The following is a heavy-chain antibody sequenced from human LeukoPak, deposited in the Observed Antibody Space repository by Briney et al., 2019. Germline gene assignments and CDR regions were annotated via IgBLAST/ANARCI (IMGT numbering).Heavy chain of an antibody. Sequence: SETLSLTCTVSGGSISSYYWTWIRQPPGKGLEWIGHIYYSGSTNYNPPLRSRVTISVDTSKNQFSMKLSSVPAEDTAVYYCARGDSSGWPDPTHFDYWGQGTLVTVSS. CDR1: GGSISSYY. D-gene: IGHD6-19*01. CDR3: ARGDSSGWPDPTHFDY. V-gene: IGHV4-59*08. J-gene: IGHJ4*02. CDR2: IYYSGST.